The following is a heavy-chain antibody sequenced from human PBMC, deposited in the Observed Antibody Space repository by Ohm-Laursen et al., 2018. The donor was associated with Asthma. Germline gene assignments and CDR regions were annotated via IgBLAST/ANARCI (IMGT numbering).Heavy chain of an antibody. D-gene: IGHD3-3*01. Sequence: GTLSLTCAVYGGSFSGYYWSWIRQPPGKGLEWIGEINHSGSTNYNPPLKSRVTISVDTSKNQFSLKLSSVTAADTAVYYCARGFSSDFWSGSPTSGMDVWGQGTTVTVSS. CDR2: INHSGST. CDR3: ARGFSSDFWSGSPTSGMDV. V-gene: IGHV4-34*01. CDR1: GGSFSGYY. J-gene: IGHJ6*02.